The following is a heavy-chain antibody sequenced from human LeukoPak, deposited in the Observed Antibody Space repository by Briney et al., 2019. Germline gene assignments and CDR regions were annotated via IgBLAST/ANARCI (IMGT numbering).Heavy chain of an antibody. CDR1: GYTFTSYD. Sequence: ASVKVSCKASGYTFTSYDINWVRQATGQGLEWMGWMNPNSGNTGYAQKFQGRVTMTEDTSTDTAYMELSSLRSEDTAVYYCATGGDYLDYWGQGTLVTVSS. CDR3: ATGGDYLDY. V-gene: IGHV1-8*01. J-gene: IGHJ4*02. CDR2: MNPNSGNT.